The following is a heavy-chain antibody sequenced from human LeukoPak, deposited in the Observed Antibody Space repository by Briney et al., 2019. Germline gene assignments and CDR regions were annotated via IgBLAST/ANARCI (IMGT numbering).Heavy chain of an antibody. J-gene: IGHJ3*02. CDR3: ASTLEDDAFDI. CDR1: GGSFSGYY. Sequence: SETLSLTCAVYGGSFSGYYWSWIRQPPGKGLEWIGEINHSGSTNYNPSLKSRVTISVDTSKNQFSLKLSSVTAADTAVYYCASTLEDDAFDIWGQGTMVTVSS. CDR2: INHSGST. V-gene: IGHV4-34*01. D-gene: IGHD6-6*01.